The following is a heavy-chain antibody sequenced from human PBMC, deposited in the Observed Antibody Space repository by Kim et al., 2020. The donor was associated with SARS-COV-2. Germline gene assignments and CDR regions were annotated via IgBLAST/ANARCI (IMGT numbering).Heavy chain of an antibody. D-gene: IGHD3-10*01. J-gene: IGHJ6*02. CDR2: IIPILGIA. V-gene: IGHV1-69*04. CDR3: ASYGSGSYYYYYGMDV. CDR1: GGTFSSYA. Sequence: SVKVSCKASGGTFSSYAISWVRQAPGQGLEWMGRIIPILGIANYAQKFQGRVTITADKSTSTAYMELSSLRTEDTAVYYCASYGSGSYYYYYGMDVWG.